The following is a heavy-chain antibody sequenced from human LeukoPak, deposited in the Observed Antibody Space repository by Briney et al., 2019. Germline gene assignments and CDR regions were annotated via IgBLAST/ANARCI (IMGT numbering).Heavy chain of an antibody. CDR1: EFTFSTYW. J-gene: IGHJ6*03. D-gene: IGHD3-10*01. CDR3: ARAPIRYYYGSGSYYILPYEHSHYYMDV. Sequence: GGSLRLSCAASEFTFSTYWMSWVRQAPGKGLEWVSSISSSSSYIYYADSVKGRFTISRDNAKNSLYLQMNSLRAEDTAVYYCARAPIRYYYGSGSYYILPYEHSHYYMDVWGKGTTVTVSS. CDR2: ISSSSSYI. V-gene: IGHV3-21*01.